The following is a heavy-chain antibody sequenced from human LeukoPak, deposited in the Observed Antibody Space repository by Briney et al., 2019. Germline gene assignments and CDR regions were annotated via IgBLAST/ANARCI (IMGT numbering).Heavy chain of an antibody. J-gene: IGHJ6*04. CDR3: AELGITMIGGV. CDR2: ISSSGSTI. Sequence: PGGSLRLSCAASGFTFSSYEMNWVRQAPGEWLEWVSYISSSGSTIYYADSVKGRFTISRDNAKNSLYLQMNSLRAEDTAVYYCAELGITMIGGVWGKGTTVTISS. V-gene: IGHV3-48*03. D-gene: IGHD3-10*02. CDR1: GFTFSSYE.